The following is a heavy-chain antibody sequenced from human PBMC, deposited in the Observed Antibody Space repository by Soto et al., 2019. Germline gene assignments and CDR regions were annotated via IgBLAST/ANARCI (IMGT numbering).Heavy chain of an antibody. J-gene: IGHJ6*02. CDR3: ARERYSSSPYGMDV. D-gene: IGHD6-13*01. Sequence: ASVKVSCKASGYTFTGYYMHWVRQAPGQGLEWMGWINPNSGGTNYAQKFQGWVTMTRDTSISTAYMELSRLRSDDTAVYYCARERYSSSPYGMDVWGQGTTVTVYS. CDR2: INPNSGGT. V-gene: IGHV1-2*04. CDR1: GYTFTGYY.